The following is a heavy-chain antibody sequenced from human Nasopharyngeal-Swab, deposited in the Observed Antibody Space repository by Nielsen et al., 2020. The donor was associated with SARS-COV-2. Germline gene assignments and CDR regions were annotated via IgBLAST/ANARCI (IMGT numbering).Heavy chain of an antibody. D-gene: IGHD6-6*01. CDR2: FIIIFGTA. Sequence: WVRQAHGQGLEWMGGFIIIFGTANYAQKFQGRATITADESTSTAYMELSSLRSEDTAVYYCARDGVWWGIAARPGTGGAFDIWGQGTMVTVSS. J-gene: IGHJ3*02. CDR3: ARDGVWWGIAARPGTGGAFDI. V-gene: IGHV1-69*01.